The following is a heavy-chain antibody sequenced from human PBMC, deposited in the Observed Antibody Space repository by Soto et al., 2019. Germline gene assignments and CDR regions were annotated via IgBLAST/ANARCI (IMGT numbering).Heavy chain of an antibody. Sequence: QVQLVQSGAEVKKPGSSVKVSCQASGGIFSSNAISWVRQAPGQGREWMGGIHPIFDTTHYAQKFEGRVTITADESTSTAYMELSSLKSEDTALYYCATAGRGYSSAPRFYFEYWGQGTLVPVSS. J-gene: IGHJ4*02. CDR3: ATAGRGYSSAPRFYFEY. CDR1: GGIFSSNA. V-gene: IGHV1-69*01. CDR2: IHPIFDTT. D-gene: IGHD5-18*01.